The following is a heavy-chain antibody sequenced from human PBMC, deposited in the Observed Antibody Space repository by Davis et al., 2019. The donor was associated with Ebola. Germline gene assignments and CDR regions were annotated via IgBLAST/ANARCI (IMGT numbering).Heavy chain of an antibody. J-gene: IGHJ6*02. CDR3: ARADTAMVRTYYYYGMDV. D-gene: IGHD5-18*01. CDR2: IYPGDSDT. V-gene: IGHV5-51*01. Sequence: GESLKISCKGFGYSFTSYWIGWVRQMPGKGLEWMGIIYPGDSDTRYSPSFQGQVTISADKSISTAYLQWSSLKASDTAMYYCARADTAMVRTYYYYGMDVWGQGTTVTVSS. CDR1: GYSFTSYW.